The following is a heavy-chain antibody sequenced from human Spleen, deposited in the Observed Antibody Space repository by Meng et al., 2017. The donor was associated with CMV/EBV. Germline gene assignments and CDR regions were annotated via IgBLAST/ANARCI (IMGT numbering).Heavy chain of an antibody. J-gene: IGHJ6*02. CDR2: IYYSGST. V-gene: IGHV4-61*01. Sequence: SETLSLTCTVSVGSFSSGSYYWSWIRQPPGKGLEWIGYIYYSGSTHYNPSLKSRVTISVDTSKSQFSLKLSSVTAADTAVYYCARGTIFGVVRHYYYYYGMDVWGQGTTVTVSS. D-gene: IGHD3-3*01. CDR1: VGSFSSGSYY. CDR3: ARGTIFGVVRHYYYYYGMDV.